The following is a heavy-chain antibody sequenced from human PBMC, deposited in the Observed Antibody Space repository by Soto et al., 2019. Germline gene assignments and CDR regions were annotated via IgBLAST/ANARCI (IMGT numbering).Heavy chain of an antibody. D-gene: IGHD6-13*01. J-gene: IGHJ6*02. CDR3: ARYSNNWFQTEGMDV. CDR1: VDSITTYY. CDR2: IDTSGNT. Sequence: PPDTLSLTCPVSVDSITTYYWSWIRQPSGKGLEWIGRIDTSGNTNYNPSLKSRVTMSVDTSKKQFSLKLTSVTAADTAVYYCARYSNNWFQTEGMDVWGQGTTVTVSS. V-gene: IGHV4-4*07.